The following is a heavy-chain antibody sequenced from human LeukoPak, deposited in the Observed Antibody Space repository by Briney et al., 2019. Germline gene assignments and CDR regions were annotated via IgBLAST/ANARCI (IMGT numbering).Heavy chain of an antibody. CDR2: IWYDGSNK. Sequence: GGSLRLSCAASGFTFSSYGMHWVRQAPGKGLEWVAVIWYDGSNKYYADSVKGRFTISRDNAKNSLYLQMNSLRAEDTAVYYCARAGTTVTTIDNWFDPWGQGTLVTVSS. CDR3: ARAGTTVTTIDNWFDP. CDR1: GFTFSSYG. J-gene: IGHJ5*02. D-gene: IGHD4-11*01. V-gene: IGHV3-33*01.